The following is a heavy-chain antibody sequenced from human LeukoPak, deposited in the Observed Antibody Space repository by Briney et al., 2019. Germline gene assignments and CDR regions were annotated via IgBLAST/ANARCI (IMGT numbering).Heavy chain of an antibody. CDR2: IYYSGST. CDR1: GGSISSYY. J-gene: IGHJ3*02. D-gene: IGHD3-10*01. CDR3: ARGDYFYCSGSYAFDI. V-gene: IGHV4-59*01. Sequence: PSETLSLTCTVSGGSISSYYWSWIRQPPGKGLERIGYIYYSGSTNYNPSLKSRVTISVDTSKNQFSLKLSSVTAADTAVYYCARGDYFYCSGSYAFDIWGQGTMVTVSS.